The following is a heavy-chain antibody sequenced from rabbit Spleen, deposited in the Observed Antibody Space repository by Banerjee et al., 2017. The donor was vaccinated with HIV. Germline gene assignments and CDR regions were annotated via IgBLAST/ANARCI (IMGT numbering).Heavy chain of an antibody. CDR2: INAATGKP. Sequence: QEQLEESGGDLVQPEGSLTLTCKASGFDFSSDAMCWVRQAPGKGLEWIACINAATGKPVYATWAKGRFTISRTSSTTVTLQMTSLTAAYTATYFCARDSGSSFSSYGMDLWGPGALVTV. J-gene: IGHJ6*01. CDR1: GFDFSSDA. CDR3: ARDSGSSFSSYGMDL. D-gene: IGHD8-1*01. V-gene: IGHV1S45*01.